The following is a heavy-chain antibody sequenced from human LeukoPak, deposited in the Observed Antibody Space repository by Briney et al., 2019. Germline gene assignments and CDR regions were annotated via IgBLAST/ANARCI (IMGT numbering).Heavy chain of an antibody. J-gene: IGHJ4*02. V-gene: IGHV3-15*01. Sequence: GGSLRLSCAASGFTFSNAWMSWVRQAPGKGLEWVGRIKSKTDGGTTDYAAPVKGRFTISRDDSKNTLYLQMNSPKTEDTAVYYCTTGKWLRPYYFDYWGQGTLVTVSS. CDR3: TTGKWLRPYYFDY. CDR1: GFTFSNAW. CDR2: IKSKTDGGTT. D-gene: IGHD5-12*01.